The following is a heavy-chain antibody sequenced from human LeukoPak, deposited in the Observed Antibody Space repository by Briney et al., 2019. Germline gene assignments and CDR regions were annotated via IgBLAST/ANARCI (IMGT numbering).Heavy chain of an antibody. Sequence: SVKVSCKASGYTFTGYYMHWVRQAPGQGLEWMGGIIPIFGTANYAQKFQGRVTITADESTSTAYMELSSLRSEDTAVYYCAREYSSSWFGYWGQGTLVTVSS. D-gene: IGHD6-13*01. CDR3: AREYSSSWFGY. CDR2: IIPIFGTA. CDR1: GYTFTGYY. J-gene: IGHJ4*02. V-gene: IGHV1-69*13.